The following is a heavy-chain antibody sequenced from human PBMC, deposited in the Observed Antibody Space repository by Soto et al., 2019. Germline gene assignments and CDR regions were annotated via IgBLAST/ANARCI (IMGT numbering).Heavy chain of an antibody. CDR3: ARDDSFAFDI. CDR1: GFTVTSYS. Sequence: GGSLRLSCAASGFTVTSYSMNWVRQAPGKGQEWVSYIRGTTHYADSVKGRFTISRDNVSSSLYLQMNSLRADDTAVYYCARDDSFAFDIWGQGTMVTVSS. J-gene: IGHJ3*02. CDR2: IRGTT. V-gene: IGHV3-48*01. D-gene: IGHD2-21*01.